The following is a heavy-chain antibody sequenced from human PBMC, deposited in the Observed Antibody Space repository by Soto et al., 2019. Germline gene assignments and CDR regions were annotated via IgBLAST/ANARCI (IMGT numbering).Heavy chain of an antibody. CDR1: GGSISSYY. CDR2: IYYSGST. CDR3: ARGQGAGEGYYYYGMDV. Sequence: QVQLQESGPGLVKPSETLSLTCTVSGGSISSYYWSWIRQPPGKGLEWIGYIYYSGSTNYNPSLKSRVTRSVDTSKNQFSLKLSSVTAADTAVYYCARGQGAGEGYYYYGMDVWGQGTTVTVSS. D-gene: IGHD6-19*01. V-gene: IGHV4-59*01. J-gene: IGHJ6*02.